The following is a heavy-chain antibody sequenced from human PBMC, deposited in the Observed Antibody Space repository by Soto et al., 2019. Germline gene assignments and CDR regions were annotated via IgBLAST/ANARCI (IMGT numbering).Heavy chain of an antibody. D-gene: IGHD3-3*01. Sequence: PGGSLRLSCTASGFTFGDYAMSWFRQAPGKGLEWVGFIRSKAYGGTTEYAASVKGRFTISRVFSKSIAFLQMNSLKTEDTAVYYCTPYDFWSGFPPGYWGRGTLVTVSS. CDR3: TPYDFWSGFPPGY. CDR1: GFTFGDYA. V-gene: IGHV3-49*03. J-gene: IGHJ4*02. CDR2: IRSKAYGGTT.